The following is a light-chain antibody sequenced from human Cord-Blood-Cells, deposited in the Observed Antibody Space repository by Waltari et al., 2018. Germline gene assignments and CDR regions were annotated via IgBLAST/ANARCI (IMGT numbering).Light chain of an antibody. Sequence: QSALTQPASVSGSPGQSITISCTGTSSDVGSYNLVSWYQQHPGKAPKLMIYEGSKRPSGVSNRFSGSKSGNTASLTISGLQAEDEADYYCCSYAGSSTSRVFGGGTKL. V-gene: IGLV2-23*01. CDR2: EGS. CDR1: SSDVGSYNL. CDR3: CSYAGSSTSRV. J-gene: IGLJ3*02.